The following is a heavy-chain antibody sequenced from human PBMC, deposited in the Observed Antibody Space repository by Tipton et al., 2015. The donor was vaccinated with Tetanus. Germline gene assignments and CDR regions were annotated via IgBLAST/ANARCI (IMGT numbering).Heavy chain of an antibody. D-gene: IGHD3-16*01. CDR1: GDSLSNGDYY. Sequence: TLSLTCTVSGDSLSNGDYYWSWIRQPPGKGLESIGYIYYSGSNYYNPALKSRVNISVDTSKNQFSLRLSSVTAADTAVYYCARDHGITWGGMGYYYGMDVWGQGTTVTVSS. CDR2: IYYSGSN. CDR3: ARDHGITWGGMGYYYGMDV. J-gene: IGHJ6*02. V-gene: IGHV4-30-4*01.